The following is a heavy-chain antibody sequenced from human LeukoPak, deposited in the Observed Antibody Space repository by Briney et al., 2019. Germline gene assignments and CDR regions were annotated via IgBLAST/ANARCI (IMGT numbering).Heavy chain of an antibody. V-gene: IGHV3-11*01. Sequence: GGSLRLSCAASGFTLSDYYMTWIRQAPGKGLEWVSYVSNGGSSSILYADSVKGRFTVFRDYAKNSLYLQMNSLRADGTGVYYCARDKSNKGHDCWGQGTLVTVSS. CDR1: GFTLSDYY. J-gene: IGHJ4*02. CDR3: ARDKSNKGHDC. CDR2: VSNGGSSSI.